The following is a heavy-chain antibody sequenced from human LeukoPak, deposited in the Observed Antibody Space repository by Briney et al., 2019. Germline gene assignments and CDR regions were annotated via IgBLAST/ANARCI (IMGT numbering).Heavy chain of an antibody. J-gene: IGHJ6*02. Sequence: GGSLRLSCAASGFTFSSYAMHWVRQAPGKGLEWVSGISWNSGSIGYADSVKGRFTIFRDNAKNSLYLQMNSLRAEDTALYYCAKDRGRGSYLSGMDVWGQGTTVTVSS. CDR2: ISWNSGSI. CDR3: AKDRGRGSYLSGMDV. CDR1: GFTFSSYA. D-gene: IGHD1-26*01. V-gene: IGHV3-9*01.